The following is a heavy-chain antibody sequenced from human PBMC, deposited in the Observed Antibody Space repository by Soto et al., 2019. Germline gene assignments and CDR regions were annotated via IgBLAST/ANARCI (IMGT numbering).Heavy chain of an antibody. CDR3: ASSGSGYYPDDY. D-gene: IGHD3-3*01. CDR1: GFTFSSYG. Sequence: QVQLVESGGGVVQPGRSLRLSCAASGFTFSSYGMHWVRQAPGKGLEWVAVIWYDGSNKYYADSVKGRFTISRDNSKNTLYLHMNSLRAEDTAVYYCASSGSGYYPDDYWGQGTLVTVSS. J-gene: IGHJ4*02. CDR2: IWYDGSNK. V-gene: IGHV3-33*01.